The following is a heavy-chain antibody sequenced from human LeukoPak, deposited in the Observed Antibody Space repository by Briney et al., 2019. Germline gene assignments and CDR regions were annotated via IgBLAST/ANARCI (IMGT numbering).Heavy chain of an antibody. CDR1: GYSLTNGYY. J-gene: IGHJ4*02. Sequence: PSETLSLTCTVSGYSLTNGYYWGWVRQPPGKGLEWIGCVHYSGTTYYKPSLKRRITIEDTSKNQFSLKLSSVTAADTAMYYCARMGRREPVDYWGQGILVTVS. CDR3: ARMGRREPVDY. CDR2: VHYSGTT. V-gene: IGHV4-38-2*02. D-gene: IGHD1-26*01.